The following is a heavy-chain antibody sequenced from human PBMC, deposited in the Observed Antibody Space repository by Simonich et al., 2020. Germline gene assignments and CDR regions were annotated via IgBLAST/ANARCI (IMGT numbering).Heavy chain of an antibody. D-gene: IGHD6-13*01. CDR1: GFTFSIYS. CDR3: ARARGDSSSWYFDY. J-gene: IGHJ4*02. CDR2: ISSSSSYI. V-gene: IGHV3-21*01. Sequence: GGGVVQPGRSLRLSCAASGFTFSIYSMNLVRQAPGKGLEWVSSISSSSSYIYYADSVKGRFTISRDNAKNSLYLQMNSLRAEDTAVYYCARARGDSSSWYFDYWGQGTLVTVSS.